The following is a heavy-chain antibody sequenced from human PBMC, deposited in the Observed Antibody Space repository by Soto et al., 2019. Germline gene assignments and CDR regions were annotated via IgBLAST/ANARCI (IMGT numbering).Heavy chain of an antibody. CDR2: ISGSGGST. CDR1: GFTFSSYA. V-gene: IGHV3-23*01. Sequence: EVQMLESGGGLVQPGGSLRLSCVASGFTFSSYAMRWVRQAPGKGLEWVSAISGSGGSTYYADSVKGRFTISRDNSNNTLYLQMNSLTAEDTAVYCGARRGSGRYYDYWGQGTLVPVSS. D-gene: IGHD6-19*01. J-gene: IGHJ4*02. CDR3: ARRGSGRYYDY.